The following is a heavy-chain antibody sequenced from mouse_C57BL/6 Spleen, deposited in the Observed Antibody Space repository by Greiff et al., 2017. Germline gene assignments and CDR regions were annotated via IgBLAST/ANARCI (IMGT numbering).Heavy chain of an antibody. Sequence: QVQLQQPGAELVMPGASVKLSCKASGYPFTSFWMHWVKQRPGQGLEWIGEIDPSDSYTNYNQKFKGKSTLTVDKSSSTAYMQLSSLTSEDSAVYYCASGGSSWWYFDVWGTGTTVTVSS. CDR2: IDPSDSYT. CDR1: GYPFTSFW. J-gene: IGHJ1*03. V-gene: IGHV1-69*01. D-gene: IGHD1-1*01. CDR3: ASGGSSWWYFDV.